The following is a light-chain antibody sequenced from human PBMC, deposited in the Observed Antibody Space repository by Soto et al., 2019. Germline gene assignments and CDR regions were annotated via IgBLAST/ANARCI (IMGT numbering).Light chain of an antibody. CDR1: SSDVGAYDY. Sequence: QSALTQPASVSGSPGQSITISFTGTSSDVGAYDYVSWYQQHPDKAPKLMIYEVSNRPSGVSNRFSGSKSVNTATLTISGLQTEDEADYYCSSYTSSSPRVFGTGTKVTVL. V-gene: IGLV2-14*03. CDR2: EVS. J-gene: IGLJ1*01. CDR3: SSYTSSSPRV.